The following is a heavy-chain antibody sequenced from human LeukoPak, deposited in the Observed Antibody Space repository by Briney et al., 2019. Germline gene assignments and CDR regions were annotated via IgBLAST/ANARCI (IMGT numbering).Heavy chain of an antibody. Sequence: SQTLSLTSTVSGGSISGVIYNWSWTRQPPGRGLGWIGRIYTSGSTNYNPSLKSRVTMSVDTSKNQFSLKLSSVTAADTAVYYCARDGIQRGYYMDVWGKGTTVTVSS. V-gene: IGHV4-61*02. CDR2: IYTSGST. J-gene: IGHJ6*03. CDR3: ARDGIQRGYYMDV. D-gene: IGHD5-18*01. CDR1: GGSISGVIYN.